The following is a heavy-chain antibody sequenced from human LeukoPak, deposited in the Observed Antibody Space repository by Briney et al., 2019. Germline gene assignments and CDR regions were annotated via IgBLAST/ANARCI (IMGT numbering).Heavy chain of an antibody. CDR1: GGSISSSNW. J-gene: IGHJ4*02. D-gene: IGHD3-22*01. CDR3: ALYESSGYYYSY. V-gene: IGHV4-4*02. CDR2: IYHSGST. Sequence: SSGTLSLTCAVSGGSISSSNWWSWVRQPPGKGLEWIGEIYHSGSTNYNPALKSRATISIGTSNNHFSLKLSSVTAADKAVYFCALYESSGYYYSYWGQGTVVTVSS.